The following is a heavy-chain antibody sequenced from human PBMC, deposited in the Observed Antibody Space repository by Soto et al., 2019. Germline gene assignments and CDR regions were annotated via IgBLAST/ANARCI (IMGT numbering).Heavy chain of an antibody. CDR2: MNPNSGNT. Sequence: ASVKVSWKASGYAFTSYDINWVRQATGQGLEWMGWMNPNSGNTDYAQKFQGRVTMTRNTSISTAYMELSSLRSEDTAVYYCARERSAAGAGWFDPWGQGTLVTVSS. D-gene: IGHD6-13*01. V-gene: IGHV1-8*01. J-gene: IGHJ5*02. CDR3: ARERSAAGAGWFDP. CDR1: GYAFTSYD.